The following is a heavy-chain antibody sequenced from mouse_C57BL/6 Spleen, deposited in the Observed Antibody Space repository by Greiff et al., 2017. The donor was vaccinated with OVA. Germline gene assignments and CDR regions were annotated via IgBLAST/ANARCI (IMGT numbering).Heavy chain of an antibody. V-gene: IGHV1-15*01. Sequence: QVQLQQSGAELVRPGASVTLSCKASGYTFTDYEMHWVKQTPVHGLEWIGAIDPETGGTAYNQKFKGKAILTADKSSSTAYMELRSLTSEDSAVYYCTRRGLGNFRFRDYWGQGTSVTVSS. J-gene: IGHJ4*01. CDR3: TRRGLGNFRFRDY. CDR2: IDPETGGT. D-gene: IGHD3-3*01. CDR1: GYTFTDYE.